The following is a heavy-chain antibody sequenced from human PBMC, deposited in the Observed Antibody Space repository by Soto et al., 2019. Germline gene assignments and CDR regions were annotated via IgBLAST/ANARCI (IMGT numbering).Heavy chain of an antibody. CDR2: TYYKSKCNN. CDR3: TGITWFRGMDV. V-gene: IGHV6-1*01. CDR1: GDSVSSNSAA. D-gene: IGHD3-10*01. J-gene: IGHJ6*02. Sequence: SQTLSLTCAISGDSVSSNSAAWNWTRQSPSGGLEWLGSTYYKSKCNNDYALSVNSRITSNPDTSKNQFSLHLYSVTPEDTALYYCTGITWFRGMDVWGQGTSVTVSS.